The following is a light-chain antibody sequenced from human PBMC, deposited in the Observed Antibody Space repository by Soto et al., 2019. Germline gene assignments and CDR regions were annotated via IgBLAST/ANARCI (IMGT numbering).Light chain of an antibody. V-gene: IGKV3-20*01. CDR1: QSVSSSY. CDR2: GAS. J-gene: IGKJ1*01. Sequence: EMVLTQSPSTLSLCPGERATLSCRASQSVSSSYLAWYQQKPGQAPRLLIYGASSRATGIPDRFSGSGSGTDFTLTISRLEPEDFAVYYCQQYGSSPGTFGQGTKVDIK. CDR3: QQYGSSPGT.